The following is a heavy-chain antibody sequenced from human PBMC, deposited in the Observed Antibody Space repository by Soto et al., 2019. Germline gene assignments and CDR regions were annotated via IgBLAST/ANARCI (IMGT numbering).Heavy chain of an antibody. CDR2: IYYSGST. J-gene: IGHJ6*03. D-gene: IGHD3-3*01. V-gene: IGHV4-31*03. Sequence: SETLSLTCTVSGGSISSGGYYWSWIRQHPGKGLEWIGYIYYSGSTYYNPSLKSRVTISVDTSKNQFSLKLSSVTAADTAVYYCARTSYDFWSGYWAYYYMDVWGKGTTVTVSS. CDR1: GGSISSGGYY. CDR3: ARTSYDFWSGYWAYYYMDV.